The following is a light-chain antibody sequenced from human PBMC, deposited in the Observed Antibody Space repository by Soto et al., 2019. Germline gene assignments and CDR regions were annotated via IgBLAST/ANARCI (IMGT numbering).Light chain of an antibody. J-gene: IGKJ1*01. Sequence: DIQMTQTPSTLSASVGDRVTITWRASQSISTWLAWYQHKPGRAPKLLIYKASTLESGVPSRFSGSGSGTEFTLTISSLQPDDFASYYCQQYNRYWTFGQGTKVEIK. V-gene: IGKV1-5*03. CDR1: QSISTW. CDR2: KAS. CDR3: QQYNRYWT.